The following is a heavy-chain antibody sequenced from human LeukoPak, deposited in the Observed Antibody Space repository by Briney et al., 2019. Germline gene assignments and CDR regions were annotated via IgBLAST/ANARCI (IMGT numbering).Heavy chain of an antibody. CDR1: GGSISSSSYY. V-gene: IGHV4-39*01. CDR3: ARQYIVATIIDY. J-gene: IGHJ4*02. D-gene: IGHD5-12*01. Sequence: SETLSFTCTVSGGSISSSSYYWGWIRQPPGKVLEWIGSIYYSGSTYYNPSLKSRVTISVDTSKNQFTLKLSSVTAADTAVYYCARQYIVATIIDYWGQGTLVTVSS. CDR2: IYYSGST.